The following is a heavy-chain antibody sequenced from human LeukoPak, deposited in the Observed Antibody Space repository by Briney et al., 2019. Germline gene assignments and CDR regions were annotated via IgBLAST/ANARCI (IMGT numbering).Heavy chain of an antibody. Sequence: GGSLRLSCAASGFTFSSYSMNWVRQAPGKGLEWVSSISSSSSYIYYADSVKGRFTNSRDNAKNSLYLQMNSLRAEDTAVYYCARGLLDDDWFDPWGQGTLVTISS. CDR1: GFTFSSYS. CDR3: ARGLLDDDWFDP. J-gene: IGHJ5*02. CDR2: ISSSSSYI. D-gene: IGHD3-16*01. V-gene: IGHV3-21*01.